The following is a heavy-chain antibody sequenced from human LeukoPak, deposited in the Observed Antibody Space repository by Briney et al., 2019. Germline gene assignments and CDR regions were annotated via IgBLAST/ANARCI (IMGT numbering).Heavy chain of an antibody. CDR3: ARGMRYYDFWSGTPQDYYYYYTDV. CDR2: MNPNSGNT. Sequence: ASVKVSCKASGYTFTSYDINWVRQATGQGLEWMGWMNPNSGNTGYAQKFQGRVTITRNTSISTAYMELSSLRSEDTAVYYCARGMRYYDFWSGTPQDYYYYYTDVWGKGTTVTVSS. CDR1: GYTFTSYD. J-gene: IGHJ6*03. V-gene: IGHV1-8*03. D-gene: IGHD3-3*01.